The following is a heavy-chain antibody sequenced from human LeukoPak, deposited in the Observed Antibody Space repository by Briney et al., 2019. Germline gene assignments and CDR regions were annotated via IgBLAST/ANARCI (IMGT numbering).Heavy chain of an antibody. CDR3: ARDRDICSGGTCYSYYMDV. D-gene: IGHD2-15*01. V-gene: IGHV1-2*02. Sequence: GASVKVSCKASGYTFTGYYMHWVRQAPGQGLEWMGWINPNSGGTNYAQKFQGRVTMTRDTSISTAYMELSRLRSDDTAVYYCARDRDICSGGTCYSYYMDVWGKGTTVTISS. J-gene: IGHJ6*03. CDR1: GYTFTGYY. CDR2: INPNSGGT.